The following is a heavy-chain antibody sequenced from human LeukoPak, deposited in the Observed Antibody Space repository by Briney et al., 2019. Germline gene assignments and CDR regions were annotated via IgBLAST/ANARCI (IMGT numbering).Heavy chain of an antibody. V-gene: IGHV3-21*01. D-gene: IGHD4-11*01. CDR1: GFTFITYS. CDR3: AKWGYSIDY. CDR2: ISSSSNYI. Sequence: GGSLRLSCAASGFTFITYSMNWVRQAPEKGLEWVSSISSSSNYIYYADSVKGRFTISRDNTKNSLYLQMNSLRVEDTAVYYCAKWGYSIDYWGQGTLVTVSS. J-gene: IGHJ4*02.